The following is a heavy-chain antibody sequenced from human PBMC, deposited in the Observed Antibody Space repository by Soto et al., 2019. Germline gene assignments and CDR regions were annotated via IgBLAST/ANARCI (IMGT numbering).Heavy chain of an antibody. CDR2: ISGSGGST. V-gene: IGHV3-23*01. CDR1: GFTFSSYA. J-gene: IGHJ3*02. Sequence: EVQLLESGGGLVQPGGSLRLSCAASGFTFSSYAMSWVRQAPGKGLEWVSAISGSGGSTYYADSVKGRFTISRDNSKNTLYLRMNSLRAEDTAVYYCAKGTKTILEWLYHDAFDIWGQGTMVTVAS. CDR3: AKGTKTILEWLYHDAFDI. D-gene: IGHD3-3*01.